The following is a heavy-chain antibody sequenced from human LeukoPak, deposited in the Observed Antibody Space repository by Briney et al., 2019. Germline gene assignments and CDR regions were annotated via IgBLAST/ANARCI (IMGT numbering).Heavy chain of an antibody. CDR3: ARLSSHYGDYKVDP. D-gene: IGHD4-17*01. J-gene: IGHJ5*02. CDR1: GYTLTNYD. CDR2: MNPHSGNT. V-gene: IGHV1-8*01. Sequence: GASVKLSCTASGYTLTNYDINWVRQATGQGLEWMGWMNPHSGNTGYAQKSQGRVTMTRNTSISTAYMELSSLRSEDAAVYYCARLSSHYGDYKVDPWGQGTLVTVSS.